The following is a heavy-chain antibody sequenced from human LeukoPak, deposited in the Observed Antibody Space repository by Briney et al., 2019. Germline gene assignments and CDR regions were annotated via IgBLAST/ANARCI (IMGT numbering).Heavy chain of an antibody. CDR3: ARGAEGHNYGELDS. D-gene: IGHD5-18*01. V-gene: IGHV3-74*01. CDR2: IHYDGTYT. Sequence: GGSLRLSCAASGFTFSTYWMHWVRQIPGKGLVWLSRIHYDGTYTTYVDSVRGRFTISRDNTKSTLYLQMNSLRVDDTAVYYCARGAEGHNYGELDSWGQGTLVTVSS. J-gene: IGHJ5*01. CDR1: GFTFSTYW.